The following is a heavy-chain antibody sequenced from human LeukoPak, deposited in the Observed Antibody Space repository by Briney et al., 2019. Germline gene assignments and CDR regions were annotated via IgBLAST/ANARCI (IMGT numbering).Heavy chain of an antibody. J-gene: IGHJ4*02. CDR3: ARVGFWSGYSSGY. CDR2: INHSGST. Sequence: SETQSLTCAVYGGSFSGYYWSWIRQPPGKGLEWIGEINHSGSTNYNPSLKSRVTISVDTSKNQFSLKLSSVTAADTAVYYCARVGFWSGYSSGYWGQGTLVTVSS. D-gene: IGHD3-3*01. CDR1: GGSFSGYY. V-gene: IGHV4-34*01.